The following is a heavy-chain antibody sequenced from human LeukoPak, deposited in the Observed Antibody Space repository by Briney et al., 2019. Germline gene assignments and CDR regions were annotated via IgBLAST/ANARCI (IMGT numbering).Heavy chain of an antibody. V-gene: IGHV1-18*01. CDR2: ISAYNGNT. CDR3: ARVDPLRSDSNFDY. D-gene: IGHD5-12*01. Sequence: ASVKVSCKASGYTFTSYGIGWVRQAPGQGLEWMGWISAYNGNTNYAQKLQGRVTMTTDTSTSTAYMELRSLRSDDTAVYYCARVDPLRSDSNFDYWGQGTLVTVSS. J-gene: IGHJ4*02. CDR1: GYTFTSYG.